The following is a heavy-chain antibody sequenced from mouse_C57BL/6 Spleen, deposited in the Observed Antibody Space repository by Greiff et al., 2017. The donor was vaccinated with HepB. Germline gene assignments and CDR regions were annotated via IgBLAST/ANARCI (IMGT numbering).Heavy chain of an antibody. CDR3: ARPRRDYAMDY. V-gene: IGHV5-17*01. CDR1: GFTFSDYG. Sequence: EVMLVESGGGLVKPGGSLKLSCAASGFTFSDYGMHWVRQAPEKGLEWVAYISSGSSTIYYADTVKGRFTISRDNAKNTLFLQMTSLRSEDTAMYYCARPRRDYAMDYWGQGTSVTVSS. J-gene: IGHJ4*01. CDR2: ISSGSSTI.